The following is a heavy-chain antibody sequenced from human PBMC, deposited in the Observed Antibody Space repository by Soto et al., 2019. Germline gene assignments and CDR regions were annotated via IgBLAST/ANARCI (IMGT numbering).Heavy chain of an antibody. CDR1: GFSLSTSGVG. D-gene: IGHD3-10*01. Sequence: QITLKESGPTLVKPTQTLTLTCTFSGFSLSTSGVGVGWIRQPPGKALEWLALIYWDDDKRYSPSLKSRLTNNTANTKIQVIITMTNMDPMDTASYYCRHRRRFGEFNYWGQGTLVTVSS. CDR3: RHRRRFGEFNY. J-gene: IGHJ4*02. V-gene: IGHV2-5*02. CDR2: IYWDDDK.